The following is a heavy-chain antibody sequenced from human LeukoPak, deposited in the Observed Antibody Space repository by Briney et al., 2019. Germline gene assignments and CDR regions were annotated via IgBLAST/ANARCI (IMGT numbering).Heavy chain of an antibody. Sequence: GGSLRLSCAASGFTVSSNYMSWVRQAPGKGLEWVSVIYSGGSTYYADSVKGRFTISRDNSKNTLYLQMNSLRAEDTAVYYCARDLEDNYGSGSYRDYWGQGTLVTVSS. CDR2: IYSGGST. CDR1: GFTVSSNY. CDR3: ARDLEDNYGSGSYRDY. D-gene: IGHD3-10*01. V-gene: IGHV3-53*01. J-gene: IGHJ4*02.